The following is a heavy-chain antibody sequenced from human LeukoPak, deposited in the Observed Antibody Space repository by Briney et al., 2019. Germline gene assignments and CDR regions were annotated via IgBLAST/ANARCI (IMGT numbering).Heavy chain of an antibody. CDR2: IYPGDSDT. CDR3: ARRGDDYVWGSYQFDY. J-gene: IGHJ4*02. Sequence: AGSLQISCNGSGYSFTSYWIGWVRQLAGKGLVWMGIIYPGDSDTRYSPSFQGQVTISADKSISTAYLQWSSLKASDTAMYYCARRGDDYVWGSYQFDYWGQGTLVTVSS. CDR1: GYSFTSYW. V-gene: IGHV5-51*01. D-gene: IGHD3-16*02.